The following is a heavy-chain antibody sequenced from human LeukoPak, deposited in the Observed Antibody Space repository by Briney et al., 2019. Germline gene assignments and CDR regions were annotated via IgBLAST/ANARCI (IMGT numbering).Heavy chain of an antibody. J-gene: IGHJ4*02. Sequence: SENPSPTRTVSGGSIHSSSYYLGWVRPPPGKGPGWVGGIYYSGSTYYNPSLKSRVTISVDTSKNQFSLNLSSVTAADTAVYYCARLYYDSSGYYQICYFDYWGQGTLVTVSS. CDR2: IYYSGST. CDR3: ARLYYDSSGYYQICYFDY. CDR1: GGSIHSSSYY. D-gene: IGHD3-22*01. V-gene: IGHV4-39*01.